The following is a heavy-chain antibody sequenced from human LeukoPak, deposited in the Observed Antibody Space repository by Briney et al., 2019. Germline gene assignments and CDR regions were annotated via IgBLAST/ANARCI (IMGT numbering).Heavy chain of an antibody. CDR1: GFTFNTYT. Sequence: GGSLRLSCAASGFTFNTYTMNWVRQAPGKGLEWVSSISSSSSYIYYADSVKGRFTISRDNAKNSLYLQMNSLRAEDTAVYYCARDVSGWYSAYWGQGTLVTVSS. V-gene: IGHV3-21*01. CDR2: ISSSSSYI. CDR3: ARDVSGWYSAY. J-gene: IGHJ4*02. D-gene: IGHD6-19*01.